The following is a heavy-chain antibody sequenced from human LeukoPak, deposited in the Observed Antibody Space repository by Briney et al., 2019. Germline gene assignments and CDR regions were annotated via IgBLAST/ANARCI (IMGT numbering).Heavy chain of an antibody. J-gene: IGHJ4*02. CDR1: GGSINSGSYY. D-gene: IGHD3-22*01. CDR2: IYTSGST. V-gene: IGHV4-61*02. Sequence: SETLSLTCTVSGGSINSGSYYWGWIRQSPGKGLEWIGRIYTSGSTNYNPSLKSRATISVDTSKNQFSLKLSSVTAADTAVYYCASTNYYDSSRRGDYWGQGTLVTVSS. CDR3: ASTNYYDSSRRGDY.